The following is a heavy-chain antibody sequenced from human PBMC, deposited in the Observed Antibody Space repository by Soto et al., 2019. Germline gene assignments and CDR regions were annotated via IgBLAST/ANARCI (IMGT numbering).Heavy chain of an antibody. CDR3: ASGLEMATIDY. D-gene: IGHD5-12*01. CDR1: GGSISTYY. CDR2: ISYSGTT. J-gene: IGHJ4*02. V-gene: IGHV4-59*08. Sequence: PSETLSLTCTVSGGSISTYYWSWIRQPPGKGLEWIGNISYSGTTNHSPSLKGRVTISLDRSKNQFSLKLSSVTAADTAVYYCASGLEMATIDYWGQGTLVTVSS.